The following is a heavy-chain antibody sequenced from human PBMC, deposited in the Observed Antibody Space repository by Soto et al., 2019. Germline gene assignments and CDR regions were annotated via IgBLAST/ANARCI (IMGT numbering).Heavy chain of an antibody. J-gene: IGHJ6*02. CDR1: GGSFSNYY. CDR3: GRGRGDSNAWGSYYYGMDV. V-gene: IGHV4-34*01. D-gene: IGHD6-19*01. CDR2: INQNGST. Sequence: SETLSLTCAIYGGSFSNYYWNWIRQPPGKGLEWMGKINQNGSTNCSPSLKSRLTISVDTSKDQFPLKLISVTAADTAVDFCGRGRGDSNAWGSYYYGMDVWGQGTTVTVSS.